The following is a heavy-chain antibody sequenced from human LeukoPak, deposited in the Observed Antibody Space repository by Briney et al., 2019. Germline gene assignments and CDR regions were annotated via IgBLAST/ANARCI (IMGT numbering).Heavy chain of an antibody. D-gene: IGHD6-6*01. CDR2: ISYDGSNK. Sequence: GRSLRLSCAASGFTFSSYAMHWVRQAPGKGLEWVAVISYDGSNKYYADSVKGRFTISRDNSKNTLYLQMNSLRAEDTAVYCCARNSLEYSSLDYWGQGTLVTVSS. J-gene: IGHJ4*02. V-gene: IGHV3-30*04. CDR3: ARNSLEYSSLDY. CDR1: GFTFSSYA.